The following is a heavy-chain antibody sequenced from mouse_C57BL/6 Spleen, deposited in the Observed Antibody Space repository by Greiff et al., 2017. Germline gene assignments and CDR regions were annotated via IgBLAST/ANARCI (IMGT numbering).Heavy chain of an antibody. CDR3: TTQGYYGSSSLWCDY. Sequence: EVQLQQSGAELVRPGASVKLSCTASGFNIKDYYMHWVKQRPEQGLEWIGRIDPEDGDTEYAPKVQGKATMTADTSSNTAYLQLSSLTSEDTAVYYCTTQGYYGSSSLWCDYWGQGTTLTVSS. D-gene: IGHD1-1*01. CDR1: GFNIKDYY. J-gene: IGHJ2*01. V-gene: IGHV14-1*01. CDR2: IDPEDGDT.